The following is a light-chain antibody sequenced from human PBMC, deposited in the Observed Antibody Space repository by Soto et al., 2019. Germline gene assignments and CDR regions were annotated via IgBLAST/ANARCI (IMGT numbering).Light chain of an antibody. CDR1: QSVSSSY. J-gene: IGKJ4*01. CDR3: HQYDSSPLT. CDR2: GAS. V-gene: IGKV3-20*01. Sequence: EIVLTQSPGTLSLSPGERATLSCRASQSVSSSYLAWYQQKPGQAPRLLIYGASSRATRIPDRFSGSGSGTDFTLTISRLEPEEFAVYYCHQYDSSPLTFGGGTKVEIK.